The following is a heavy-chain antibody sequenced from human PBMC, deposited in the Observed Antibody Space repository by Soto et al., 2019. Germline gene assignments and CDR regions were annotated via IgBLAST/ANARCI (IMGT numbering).Heavy chain of an antibody. CDR1: GFTFSSYG. V-gene: IGHV3-33*01. J-gene: IGHJ6*02. CDR3: ASSIGGLRERNYYYGMDV. CDR2: IWYDGSNK. Sequence: PGGSLRLSCAASGFTFSSYGMHWVRQAPGKGLEWVAVIWYDGSNKYYADSVKGRFTISGDNSKNTLYLQMNSLRAEDTAVYYCASSIGGLRERNYYYGMDVWGQGTAVTVSS. D-gene: IGHD4-17*01.